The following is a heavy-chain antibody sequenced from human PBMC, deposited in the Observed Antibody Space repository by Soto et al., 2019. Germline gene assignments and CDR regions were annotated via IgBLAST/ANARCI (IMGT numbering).Heavy chain of an antibody. J-gene: IGHJ4*02. D-gene: IGHD3-10*01. CDR1: GYTFTDYA. CDR2: INAATGNT. Sequence: QVLLVQSGAEVKKPGASAKISCETSGYTFTDYAVDWVRQAPGQRLEWMGWINAATGNTRYSQKFQGRVTITRDTSANTAYMDLSSLGSEDTAVYYCARGSGSHYAPFDNWGQGTLVTVSS. V-gene: IGHV1-3*01. CDR3: ARGSGSHYAPFDN.